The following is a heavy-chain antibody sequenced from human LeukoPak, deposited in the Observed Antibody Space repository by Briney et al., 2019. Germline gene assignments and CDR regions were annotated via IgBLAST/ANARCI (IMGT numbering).Heavy chain of an antibody. J-gene: IGHJ1*01. CDR1: GGSISSTTYY. Sequence: SETLSLTCTVSGGSISSTTYYWGWIRQPPGKGLEWIGSIYSNGNTYYNPSLKSRVTISVDTSKNQFSLKLSSVTAADTAVYYCASPPITMVRGVIMQYFQHWGQGTLVTVSS. CDR3: ASPPITMVRGVIMQYFQH. V-gene: IGHV4-39*07. CDR2: IYSNGNT. D-gene: IGHD3-10*01.